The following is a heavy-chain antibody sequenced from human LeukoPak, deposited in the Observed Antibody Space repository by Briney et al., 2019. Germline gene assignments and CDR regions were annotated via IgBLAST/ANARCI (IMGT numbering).Heavy chain of an antibody. Sequence: PGGSLTLSCAASGFTVSSYAMSWVRQAPGKGLEWVSVISGSGGGTYYADSVKGRFTISRDNSKNTLYLQMNSLRAEDTAIYYCAKDLIVGATADVYDIWGQGTMVTVSS. V-gene: IGHV3-23*01. D-gene: IGHD1-26*01. CDR3: AKDLIVGATADVYDI. J-gene: IGHJ3*02. CDR1: GFTVSSYA. CDR2: ISGSGGGT.